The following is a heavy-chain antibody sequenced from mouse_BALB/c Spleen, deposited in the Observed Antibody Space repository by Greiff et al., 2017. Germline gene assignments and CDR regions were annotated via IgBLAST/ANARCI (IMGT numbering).Heavy chain of an antibody. CDR3: ARDEGDRYDAWFAY. J-gene: IGHJ3*01. Sequence: EVQRVESGPGLVKPSQTVSLTCTVTGISITTGNYRWSWIRQFPGNKLEWIGYIYYSGTITYNPSLTSRTTITRDTSKNQFFLEMNSLTAEDTATYYCARDEGDRYDAWFAYWGQGTLVTVSA. D-gene: IGHD2-14*01. CDR2: IYYSGTI. CDR1: GISITTGNYR. V-gene: IGHV3-5*02.